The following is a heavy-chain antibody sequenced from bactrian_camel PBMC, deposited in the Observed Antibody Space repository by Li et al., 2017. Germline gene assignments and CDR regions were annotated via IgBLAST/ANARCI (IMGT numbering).Heavy chain of an antibody. CDR1: GVTIGDDC. CDR3: AARSDIGLTSDWALPTLITT. J-gene: IGHJ4*01. Sequence: HVQLVESGGGSVKSGGSLGLSCTASGVTIGDDCMAWFRQAAGKEREGVAAICGDATYYSDSVKGRFTISRDKAENFVYLRMNNLKSDDTSMYYCAARSDIGLTSDWALPTLITTGARGPRSPSP. V-gene: IGHV3S55*01. CDR2: ICGDAT. D-gene: IGHD6*01.